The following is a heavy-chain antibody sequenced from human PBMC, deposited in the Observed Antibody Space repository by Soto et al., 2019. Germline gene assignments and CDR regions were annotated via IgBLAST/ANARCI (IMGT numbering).Heavy chain of an antibody. CDR3: ARYIVVVVAATYYYYGMDV. J-gene: IGHJ6*02. D-gene: IGHD2-15*01. CDR1: GYSFTSYW. CDR2: IYPGDSDT. Sequence: GESLKISCKGSGYSFTSYWIGWVRQMPGKGLEWMGIIYPGDSDTRYSPSFQGQVTISADKSISTAYLQWSSLKASDTAMYYCARYIVVVVAATYYYYGMDVWGQGTTVTVSS. V-gene: IGHV5-51*01.